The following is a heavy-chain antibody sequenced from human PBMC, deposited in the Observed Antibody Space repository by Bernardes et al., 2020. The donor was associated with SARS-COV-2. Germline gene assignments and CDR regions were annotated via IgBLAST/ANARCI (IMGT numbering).Heavy chain of an antibody. CDR1: GGSISSYY. D-gene: IGHD4-17*01. CDR3: ARLNHGDYWGWFDP. Sequence: SETLSLTCTVSGGSISSYYWSWIRQPPGKGLEWIGYIYYSGSTNYNPSLKSRVTISVDTSKNQFSLKLSSVTAADTAVYYCARLNHGDYWGWFDPWGQGTLVTVPP. J-gene: IGHJ5*02. V-gene: IGHV4-59*08. CDR2: IYYSGST.